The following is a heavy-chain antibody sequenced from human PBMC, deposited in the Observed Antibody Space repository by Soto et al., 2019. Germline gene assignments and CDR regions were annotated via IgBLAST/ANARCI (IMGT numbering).Heavy chain of an antibody. D-gene: IGHD3-22*01. CDR1: GFTFDDYT. J-gene: IGHJ4*02. Sequence: GGSLRLSYAASGFTFDDYTMHWVRQAPGKGLEWVSLISWDGGSTYYADSVKGRFTISRDNSKNSLYLQMNSLRTEDTALYYCAKAHDSSGHYLYYFDYWGQGTLVTVSS. CDR3: AKAHDSSGHYLYYFDY. V-gene: IGHV3-43*01. CDR2: ISWDGGST.